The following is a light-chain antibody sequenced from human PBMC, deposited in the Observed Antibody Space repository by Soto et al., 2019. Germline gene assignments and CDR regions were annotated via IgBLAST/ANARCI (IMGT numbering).Light chain of an antibody. CDR1: QGIRSY. V-gene: IGKV1-9*01. J-gene: IGKJ3*01. Sequence: DIQLTQSPFFLSASVGDRVTITCRASQGIRSYLAWYQQRPGKAPELLIYGASTLRTGVASRFSGSGSGTEFTLTISSLQPEDFATYFCQQFNISPPLFTFGPGTKVDIK. CDR3: QQFNISPPLFT. CDR2: GAS.